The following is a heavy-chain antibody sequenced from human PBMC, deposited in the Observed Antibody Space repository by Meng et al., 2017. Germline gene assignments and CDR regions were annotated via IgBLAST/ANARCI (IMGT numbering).Heavy chain of an antibody. CDR3: ARGSGGFDP. CDR2: VGHDGNSG. D-gene: IGHD3-16*01. V-gene: IGHV3-30-3*01. CDR1: GFTFISYA. J-gene: IGHJ5*02. Sequence: QVQWVESGGGVVQPGRSLRLSCATSGFTFISYAMHWVRQAPGKGLEWVAIVGHDGNSGCYEDSVRGRFTISRDNSLNMVYLHMNSLRAEDTDVYYCARGSGGFDPWGQGTLVTVSS.